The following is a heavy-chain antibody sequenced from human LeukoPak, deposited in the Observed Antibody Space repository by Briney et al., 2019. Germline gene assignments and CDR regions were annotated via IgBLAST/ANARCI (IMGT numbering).Heavy chain of an antibody. D-gene: IGHD3-16*02. J-gene: IGHJ6*02. CDR1: GFTFSSYA. CDR2: ISGGGGST. CDR3: AKLLYYDYVWGSYRYSSHGMDV. Sequence: GGSLRLSCAASGFTFSSYAMSWVRQAPGKGLEWVSAISGGGGSTYYADSVKGRFTISRDNSKNTLYLQMNSLRAENTAVYYCAKLLYYDYVWGSYRYSSHGMDVWGQGTTVTVSS. V-gene: IGHV3-23*01.